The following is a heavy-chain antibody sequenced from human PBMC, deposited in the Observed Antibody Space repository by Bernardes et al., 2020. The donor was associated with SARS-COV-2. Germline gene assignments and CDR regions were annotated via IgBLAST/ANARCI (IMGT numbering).Heavy chain of an antibody. V-gene: IGHV3-33*01. D-gene: IGHD4-17*01. J-gene: IGHJ5*01. CDR3: GTEDGEWLES. Sequence: GGSLRLSCAASGFTFRDYTMHWVRQAPGKGLEWVAVIWHDGSREYYVDSVKGRFAISRDNSNNTLYLQMNNLRVEDTALYRCGTEDGEWLESWGQGTLVTVSS. CDR1: GFTFRDYT. CDR2: IWHDGSRE.